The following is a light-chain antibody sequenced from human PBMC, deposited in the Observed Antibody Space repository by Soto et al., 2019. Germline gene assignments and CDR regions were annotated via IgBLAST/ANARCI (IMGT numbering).Light chain of an antibody. CDR1: QSVRTN. J-gene: IGKJ1*01. V-gene: IGKV3-20*01. Sequence: EILMTQSPATLSVSLGETATLSCRASQSVRTNLAWYQQKPGQAPRLLIYGASSRATGIPDRFSGSGSGTDFTLTISRLEPEDFAVYYCQQYGSSSWTFGQGTKVDI. CDR3: QQYGSSSWT. CDR2: GAS.